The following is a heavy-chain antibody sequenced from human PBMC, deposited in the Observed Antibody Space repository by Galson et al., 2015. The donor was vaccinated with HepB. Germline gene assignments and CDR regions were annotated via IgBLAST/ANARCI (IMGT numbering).Heavy chain of an antibody. CDR2: IIPIFGTA. D-gene: IGHD3-22*01. J-gene: IGHJ4*02. CDR3: ARDHMYYYDSGGYYYVGDY. Sequence: SVKVSCKASGGTFSNYGISWVRQAPGQGLEWMGGIIPIFGTANYAQKFQGRVTITADESTSTAYLELSSLRSEDTALYYCARDHMYYYDSGGYYYVGDYWGQGTLVTVSS. CDR1: GGTFSNYG. V-gene: IGHV1-69*13.